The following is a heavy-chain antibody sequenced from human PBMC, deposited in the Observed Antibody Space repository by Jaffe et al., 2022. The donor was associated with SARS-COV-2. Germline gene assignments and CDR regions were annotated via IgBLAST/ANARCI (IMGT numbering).Heavy chain of an antibody. Sequence: QVQLVESGGGVVQPGRSLRLSCAASGFTFSSYGMHWVRQAPGKGLEWVAVIWYDGSNKYYADSVKGRFTISRDNSKNTLYLQMNSLRAEDTAVYYCARDLQSPSVVPAAPIDWGQGTLVTVSS. V-gene: IGHV3-33*01. D-gene: IGHD2-2*01. CDR1: GFTFSSYG. CDR3: ARDLQSPSVVPAAPID. J-gene: IGHJ4*02. CDR2: IWYDGSNK.